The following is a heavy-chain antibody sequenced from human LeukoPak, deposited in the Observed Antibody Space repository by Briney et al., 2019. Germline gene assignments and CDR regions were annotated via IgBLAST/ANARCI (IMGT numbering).Heavy chain of an antibody. V-gene: IGHV4-59*01. J-gene: IGHJ4*02. CDR3: ARLNRSGPDY. CDR1: GGSISNYH. CDR2: IYYSGST. D-gene: IGHD2-15*01. Sequence: PSETLSLTCTVSGGSISNYHWSWIRQPPGKGLEWIGYIYYSGSTNYNPSLKSRVTISVDTSKNQFSLKLSSVTAADTAVYYCARLNRSGPDYWGQGTLVTVSS.